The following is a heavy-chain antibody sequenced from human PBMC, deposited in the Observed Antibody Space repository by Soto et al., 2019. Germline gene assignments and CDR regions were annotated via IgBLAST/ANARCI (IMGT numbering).Heavy chain of an antibody. Sequence: PGGSLRLSCAATGFTLRTNGMSWVRQAPGKGLEWVSSFSGSGDDTWYADSLKGRFTISRDNSKNTVYLQMNSLRAEDTALYYCASSIPVLEWLDNYYGMDVWGQGTTVTVSS. CDR3: ASSIPVLEWLDNYYGMDV. D-gene: IGHD3-3*01. CDR1: GFTLRTNG. J-gene: IGHJ6*02. CDR2: FSGSGDDT. V-gene: IGHV3-23*01.